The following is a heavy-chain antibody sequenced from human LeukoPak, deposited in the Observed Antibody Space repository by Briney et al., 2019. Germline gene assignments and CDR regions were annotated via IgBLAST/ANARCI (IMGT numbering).Heavy chain of an antibody. D-gene: IGHD3-3*01. Sequence: ASVKVSCKASGYTFTSYGISWVRQAPGQGLEWMGWISAYNGNTNYAQKLQGRVTITTDTSTSTAYMELRSLRSDDTAVYYCARDHYDFWSGYRSTGWFDPWGQGTLVTVSS. J-gene: IGHJ5*02. CDR1: GYTFTSYG. CDR2: ISAYNGNT. CDR3: ARDHYDFWSGYRSTGWFDP. V-gene: IGHV1-18*01.